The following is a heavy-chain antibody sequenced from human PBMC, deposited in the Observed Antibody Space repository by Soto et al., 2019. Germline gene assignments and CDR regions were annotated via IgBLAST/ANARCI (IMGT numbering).Heavy chain of an antibody. J-gene: IGHJ6*02. Sequence: EVQLVESGGGLVQPGRSLKLSCAASGFNFDDYGMHRVRQAPGKGLEWVSGISYYSGSIGYADSVKGRFTISRDNAKNSLYLQMNSLRAEDTALYYCAKSMGGTANGMDVWGQGTTVTVSS. D-gene: IGHD2-15*01. CDR1: GFNFDDYG. CDR2: ISYYSGSI. V-gene: IGHV3-9*01. CDR3: AKSMGGTANGMDV.